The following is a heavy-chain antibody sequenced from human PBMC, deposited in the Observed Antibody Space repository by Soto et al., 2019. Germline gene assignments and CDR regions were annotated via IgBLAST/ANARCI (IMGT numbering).Heavy chain of an antibody. D-gene: IGHD6-6*01. CDR1: GGSINSGDYY. CDR3: ARDCGWCRSSGDYLFWFDP. Sequence: SETLSLTCTVSGGSINSGDYYWNWIRQPPGKGLEWSGYISFSGNTYYNPSLKGRVIISLDTSQNQFSLKLTSVSAAGTAVYYCARDCGWCRSSGDYLFWFDPWGQGTLVTVSS. V-gene: IGHV4-30-4*01. J-gene: IGHJ5*02. CDR2: ISFSGNT.